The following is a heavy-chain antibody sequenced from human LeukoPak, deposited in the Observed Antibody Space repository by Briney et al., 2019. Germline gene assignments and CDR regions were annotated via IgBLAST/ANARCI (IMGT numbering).Heavy chain of an antibody. J-gene: IGHJ3*02. CDR1: GFTFSDYY. V-gene: IGHV3-11*01. CDR3: ASQYSSSCFDI. Sequence: KSGGSLRLSCAASGFTFSDYYMSWIRQAPGKGLEWVSYISSSGSTIYYADSVKGRFTISRDNAKNSLYLQMNSLRAEDTAVYYCASQYSSSCFDIWGQGTMVTVSP. CDR2: ISSSGSTI. D-gene: IGHD6-13*01.